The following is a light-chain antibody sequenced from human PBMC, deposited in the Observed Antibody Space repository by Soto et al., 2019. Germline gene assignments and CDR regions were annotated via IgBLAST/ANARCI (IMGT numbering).Light chain of an antibody. CDR3: SSYTSSSTLVV. J-gene: IGLJ2*01. Sequence: QSALTQPASVSGSPGQSITISCTGTSSDVGGYNYVSWYQQHPGKAPKLMIYAVSNRPSGVSNRFSGSKSGNTASLTISGLQAEDEADYDCSSYTSSSTLVVFGGGTKVTVL. V-gene: IGLV2-14*01. CDR2: AVS. CDR1: SSDVGGYNY.